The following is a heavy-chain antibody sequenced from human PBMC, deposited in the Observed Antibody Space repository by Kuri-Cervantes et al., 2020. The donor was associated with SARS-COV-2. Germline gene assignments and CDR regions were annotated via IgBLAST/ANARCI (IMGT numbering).Heavy chain of an antibody. CDR1: GASIGSTDSY. D-gene: IGHD1-14*01. CDR2: IKYSGST. Sequence: SETLSLTCTVSGASIGSTDSYWGWIRQPPGKAKEWIGSIKYSGSTFYNPSLKSRVTFSVDTSKNQFSLKLSSVTAADTAVYYCARGVEPGPARSYYYYYMDVWGKGTTVTVSS. J-gene: IGHJ6*03. V-gene: IGHV4-39*07. CDR3: ARGVEPGPARSYYYYYMDV.